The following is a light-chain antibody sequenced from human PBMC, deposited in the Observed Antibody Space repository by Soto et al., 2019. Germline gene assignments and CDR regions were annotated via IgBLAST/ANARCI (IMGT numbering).Light chain of an antibody. CDR3: QQYGSSPWT. V-gene: IGKV3-20*01. Sequence: EIVLTQSPGTLSLSPGERATLSCRASQSVSKRYLAWYQQKPGQAPRLLIYVASSRATGIPDRISGSGSGTDFTLTISRLEPEDFAVYYCQQYGSSPWTFGQGTKVDIK. CDR2: VAS. CDR1: QSVSKRY. J-gene: IGKJ1*01.